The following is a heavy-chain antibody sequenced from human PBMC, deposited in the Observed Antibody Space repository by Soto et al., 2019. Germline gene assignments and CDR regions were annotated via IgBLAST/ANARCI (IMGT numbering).Heavy chain of an antibody. CDR1: GFTFSSSG. D-gene: IGHD2-2*01. V-gene: IGHV3-30*18. CDR3: AKEGCSSTSCVAFLDV. CDR2: ISYDASKK. J-gene: IGHJ6*02. Sequence: GGSLRLSCAASGFTFSSSGIHWVRQAPCKGLEWVAVISYDASKKYYADSVKGRFTISRDNSKETVDLQMNSLRAEDTAVYYCAKEGCSSTSCVAFLDVWGRGITVSVSS.